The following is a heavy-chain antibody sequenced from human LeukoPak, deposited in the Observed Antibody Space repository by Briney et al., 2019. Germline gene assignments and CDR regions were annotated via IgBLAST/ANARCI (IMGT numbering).Heavy chain of an antibody. Sequence: QSGGSLRLSCAASGFTFSSYGMSWVRQAPGKGLEWVSAISGSGGSTYYADSVKGRFTISRDNSKNTLYLQMNSLRAEDTAVYYCARDYGSGSPVAHYYMDVWGKGTTVTISS. CDR3: ARDYGSGSPVAHYYMDV. V-gene: IGHV3-23*01. CDR2: ISGSGGST. CDR1: GFTFSSYG. J-gene: IGHJ6*03. D-gene: IGHD3-10*01.